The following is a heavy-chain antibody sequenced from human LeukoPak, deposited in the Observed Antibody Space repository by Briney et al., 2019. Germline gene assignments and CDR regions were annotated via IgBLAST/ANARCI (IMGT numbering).Heavy chain of an antibody. CDR2: IIPILGIA. Sequence: SVKVSCKASGGTFSSYAISWVRQAPGQGLEWMGRIIPILGIANYARKFQGRVTITADKSTSTAYMELSSLRSEDTAVYYCARDPGGYSYGHLHYYGMDVWGQGTTVTVSS. J-gene: IGHJ6*02. V-gene: IGHV1-69*04. CDR3: ARDPGGYSYGHLHYYGMDV. CDR1: GGTFSSYA. D-gene: IGHD5-18*01.